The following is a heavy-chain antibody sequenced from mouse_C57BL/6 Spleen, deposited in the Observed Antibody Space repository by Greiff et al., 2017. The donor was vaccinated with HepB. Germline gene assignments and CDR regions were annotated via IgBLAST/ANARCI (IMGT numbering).Heavy chain of an antibody. J-gene: IGHJ3*01. CDR1: GYAFSSSW. D-gene: IGHD3-2*02. CDR2: IYPGDGDT. CDR3: ARGAAQAAWFAY. V-gene: IGHV1-82*01. Sequence: VQLQQSGPELVKPGASVNISCKASGYAFSSSWMNWVKQRPGKGLEWIGRIYPGDGDTNYNGKFKGKATLTADKSSSTAYMQLSSLTSEDSAVYFCARGAAQAAWFAYWGQGTLVTVSA.